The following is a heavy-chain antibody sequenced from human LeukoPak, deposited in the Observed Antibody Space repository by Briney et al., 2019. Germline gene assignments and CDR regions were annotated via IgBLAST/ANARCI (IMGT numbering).Heavy chain of an antibody. D-gene: IGHD3-10*01. J-gene: IGHJ6*02. CDR3: ARVLGRNYGSGSYIGLDV. CDR2: IWYDGSNK. CDR1: GFTFGTYG. V-gene: IGHV3-33*01. Sequence: GTSLRLSCAASGFTFGTYGIHWVRQAPGKGLEWVALIWYDGSNKYYTDSVKGRFTISRDNSKNTLYLQMSSLRVEDTAVYYCARVLGRNYGSGSYIGLDVWGQGTTVTVSS.